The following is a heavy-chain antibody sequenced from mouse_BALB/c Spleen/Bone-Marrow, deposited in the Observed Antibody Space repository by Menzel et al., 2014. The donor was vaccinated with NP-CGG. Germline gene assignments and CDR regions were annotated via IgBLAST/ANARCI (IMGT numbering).Heavy chain of an antibody. D-gene: IGHD1-2*01. CDR3: SRSYYVYLFFFDS. Sequence: VQLQESGAELAKPGASVKMSCKASGYTFTSYWMHWVNQRPGQGLEWIGYINPSTGYTEYNQKFKVKATLTADKSTSTAYMQLSSLTSEDAAVYYCSRSYYVYLFFFDSWGQGTTLTVSS. CDR2: INPSTGYT. V-gene: IGHV1-7*01. J-gene: IGHJ2*01. CDR1: GYTFTSYW.